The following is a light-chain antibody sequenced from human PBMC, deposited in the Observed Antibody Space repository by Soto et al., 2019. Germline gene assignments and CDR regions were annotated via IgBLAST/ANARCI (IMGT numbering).Light chain of an antibody. CDR1: PSVSNS. J-gene: IGKJ4*01. V-gene: IGKV3-11*01. Sequence: ESVLTQSPATLSLSPGERATLSCRASPSVSNSLAWYQHKPGQAPRLLIYDASNRATGVPTRFSGSGSWTDFTLTISSLEPEDFAVYYCQQRNQGPPVTFGGGTRVEIK. CDR2: DAS. CDR3: QQRNQGPPVT.